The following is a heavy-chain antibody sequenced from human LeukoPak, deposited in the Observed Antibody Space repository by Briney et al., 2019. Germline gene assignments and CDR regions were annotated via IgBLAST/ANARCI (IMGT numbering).Heavy chain of an antibody. V-gene: IGHV1-69*04. D-gene: IGHD3-3*01. CDR3: ARDEDDFWSGYSDYCYGMDV. Sequence: GASVKVSCKASGGTFSSYAISWVRQAPGQGLEWMGRIIPILGIANYAQKFQGRVTITADKSTSTAYMELSSLRSEDTAVYYCARDEDDFWSGYSDYCYGMDVWGQGTTVTVSS. CDR1: GGTFSSYA. CDR2: IIPILGIA. J-gene: IGHJ6*02.